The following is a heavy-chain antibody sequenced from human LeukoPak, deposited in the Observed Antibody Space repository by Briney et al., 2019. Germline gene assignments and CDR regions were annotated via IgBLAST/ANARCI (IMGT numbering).Heavy chain of an antibody. CDR3: AKDYFPYSSGWYGVSTFDY. CDR2: IYSGGST. Sequence: GGSPRLSCAASEFSVGSNYMTWVLQAPGKGLEWVSLIYSGGSTYYADSVKGRFTISRDNAKNSLYLQMNSLRAEDMALYYCAKDYFPYSSGWYGVSTFDYWGQGTLVTVSS. CDR1: EFSVGSNY. V-gene: IGHV3-53*05. D-gene: IGHD6-19*01. J-gene: IGHJ4*02.